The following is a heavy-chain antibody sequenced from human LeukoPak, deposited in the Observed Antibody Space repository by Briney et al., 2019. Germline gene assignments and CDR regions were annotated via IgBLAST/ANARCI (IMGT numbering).Heavy chain of an antibody. Sequence: PSETLSLTCAVSGYSISSSYYWGWIRQPPGKGLEWIGSIYHTGGTYYNPSLKSRVTTSIDTSKNQFSLKLSSVTAADTAVYYCARGSDESKTGDSWGQGSLVTVSS. CDR3: ARGSDESKTGDS. J-gene: IGHJ4*02. CDR1: GYSISSSYY. V-gene: IGHV4-38-2*01. D-gene: IGHD3-9*01. CDR2: IYHTGGT.